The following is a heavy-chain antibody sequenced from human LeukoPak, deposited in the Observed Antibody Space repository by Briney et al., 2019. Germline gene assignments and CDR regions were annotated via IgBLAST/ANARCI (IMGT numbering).Heavy chain of an antibody. CDR1: GFTFSSYA. V-gene: IGHV3-23*01. J-gene: IGHJ4*02. Sequence: GGSLRLSCAASGFTFSSYAMSWVRQAPGKGLEWVSAISGSGGSTYYADSVKGRFTVSRDNSKNTLYLQMNSLRAEDTAVYYCAKGLWYYYGSGRRGYFDYWGQGTLVTVSS. D-gene: IGHD3-10*01. CDR2: ISGSGGST. CDR3: AKGLWYYYGSGRRGYFDY.